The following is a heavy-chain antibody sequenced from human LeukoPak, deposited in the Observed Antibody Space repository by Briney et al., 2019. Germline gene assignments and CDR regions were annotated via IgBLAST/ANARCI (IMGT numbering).Heavy chain of an antibody. CDR3: ARSYHDGDPPSY. J-gene: IGHJ4*02. D-gene: IGHD4-17*01. CDR2: IYYSGST. Sequence: PSETLSLTCTVSGGSISSYYWSWIRQPPGKGLEWIGYIYYSGSTNYNPSLKSRVTIPVDTSKNQFSLKLSSVTAADTAVYYCARSYHDGDPPSYWGQGTLVTVSS. V-gene: IGHV4-59*01. CDR1: GGSISSYY.